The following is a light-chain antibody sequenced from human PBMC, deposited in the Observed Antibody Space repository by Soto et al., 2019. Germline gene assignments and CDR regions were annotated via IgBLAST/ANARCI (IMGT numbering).Light chain of an antibody. CDR1: SSDVGGYDF. J-gene: IGLJ1*01. Sequence: QSALTQPASVSGSPGQSITISCTGTSSDVGGYDFVSWYQHHPGKAPKLMIYDVSNRPSGISNRFSGSKSGNTASLTISGLQAEDEADYYCSSYTSSSTPYYVFGTGTKVTV. CDR3: SSYTSSSTPYYV. CDR2: DVS. V-gene: IGLV2-14*01.